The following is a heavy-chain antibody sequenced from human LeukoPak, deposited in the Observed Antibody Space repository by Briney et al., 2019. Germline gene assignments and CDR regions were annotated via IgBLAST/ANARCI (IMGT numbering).Heavy chain of an antibody. D-gene: IGHD1-26*01. V-gene: IGHV1-46*01. J-gene: IGHJ5*02. CDR1: GYTFTNYY. Sequence: GASVKVSCKASGYTFTNYYIHWVRQAPGQGLECMGIINPGGGSTSYAQKFQGRVTMTRDMSTSTVYMELSSLRSEDTAVYYCARGGVGATTYVWFDPWSQGTLATVSS. CDR2: INPGGGST. CDR3: ARGGVGATTYVWFDP.